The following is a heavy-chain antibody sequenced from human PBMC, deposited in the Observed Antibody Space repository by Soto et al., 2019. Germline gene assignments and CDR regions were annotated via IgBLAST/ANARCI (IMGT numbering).Heavy chain of an antibody. J-gene: IGHJ4*02. CDR2: INAGNGNT. CDR3: ARDGGSSSTDY. D-gene: IGHD6-6*01. V-gene: IGHV1-3*01. Sequence: ASVKVCCKASGYTFTSYAMHWVRQAPGQRLEWMGWINAGNGNTKYSQKFQGRVTVTRDTSASTAYMELSSLRSEDTAVYYCARDGGSSSTDYWGQGTLVTVSS. CDR1: GYTFTSYA.